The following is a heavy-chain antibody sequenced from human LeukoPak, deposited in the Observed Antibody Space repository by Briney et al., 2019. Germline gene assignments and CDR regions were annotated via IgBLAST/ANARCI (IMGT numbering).Heavy chain of an antibody. J-gene: IGHJ4*02. CDR1: GFTFSTYG. D-gene: IGHD7-27*01. CDR3: TNAQPPPHELGNFYFDY. Sequence: PGGSLRLSWAAPGFTFSTYGMHWVRQAPGKGLEWVAVVSYDESSIYYADSVKGRFTISRDNSKNTLYLQMNSLRSEDTAVYYCTNAQPPPHELGNFYFDYWGQGTLVTVSS. V-gene: IGHV3-30*18. CDR2: VSYDESSI.